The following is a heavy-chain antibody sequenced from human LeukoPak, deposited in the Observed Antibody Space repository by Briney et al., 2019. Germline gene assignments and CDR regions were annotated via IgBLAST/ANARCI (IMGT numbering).Heavy chain of an antibody. D-gene: IGHD4-17*01. CDR2: INPNSGGT. CDR3: ARDGSTVTPPLDY. J-gene: IGHJ4*02. Sequence: ASVKVSCKASGYTFTGYYMHCVRQAPGQGLEWMGWINPNSGGTNYAQKFQGRVTMTRDTSISTAYMELSRLRPDDTAVYYCARDGSTVTPPLDYWGQGTLVTVSS. V-gene: IGHV1-2*02. CDR1: GYTFTGYY.